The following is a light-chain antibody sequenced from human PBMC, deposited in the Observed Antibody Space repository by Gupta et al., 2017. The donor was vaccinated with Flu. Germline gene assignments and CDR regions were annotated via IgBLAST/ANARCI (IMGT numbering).Light chain of an antibody. Sequence: PSSLSASVGDRVTITCRASQSISSYLNWYQQKPGKAPKLLIYAASRLKSGVPSRFSGSGSGTDFTLTISSLQPEDFATYYCQQCASTPYTFGQGTKMEIK. CDR1: QSISSY. CDR3: QQCASTPYT. V-gene: IGKV1-39*01. J-gene: IGKJ2*01. CDR2: AAS.